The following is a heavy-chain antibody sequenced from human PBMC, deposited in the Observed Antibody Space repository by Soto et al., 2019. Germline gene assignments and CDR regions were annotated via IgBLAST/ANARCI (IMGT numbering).Heavy chain of an antibody. CDR2: IYWDDDR. CDR1: GFSLSTSGVG. V-gene: IGHV2-5*02. D-gene: IGHD3-22*01. J-gene: IGHJ4*02. Sequence: QITLKESGPTLVKPTQTLTLTCTFSGFSLSTSGVGVGWIRQPPGKALEWLALIYWDDDRRYSPSLRGRLTITKDTSKNQVVLTMTNMDPVDTATYYCAHRRFDTRCYYPTAVYYWGQGTLVTVSS. CDR3: AHRRFDTRCYYPTAVYY.